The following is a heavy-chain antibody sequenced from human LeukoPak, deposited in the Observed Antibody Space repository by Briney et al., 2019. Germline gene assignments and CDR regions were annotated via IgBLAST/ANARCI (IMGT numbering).Heavy chain of an antibody. CDR1: GYTFTSYG. J-gene: IGHJ6*03. D-gene: IGHD2-2*02. V-gene: IGHV1-18*01. Sequence: ASVKVSCKASGYTFTSYGISWVRQAPGQGLEWMGWISAYNGNTNYAQKLQGRVTMTTDTSTSTAYMELRSLRSDDTAVYYCARSGGYCSSTSCYNYMDVWGKGTTVTVSS. CDR3: ARSGGYCSSTSCYNYMDV. CDR2: ISAYNGNT.